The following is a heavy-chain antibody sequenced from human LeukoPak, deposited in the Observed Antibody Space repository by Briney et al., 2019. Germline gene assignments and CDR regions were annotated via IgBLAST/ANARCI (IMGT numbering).Heavy chain of an antibody. Sequence: GGSLRLSCAASGFTFSSYAMSWVRQAPGRGLEWVSVISGSGGTTYYADPVKGRFTISRDNSKNTLFLQMDSLRDEDTAIYYCAKAIGGSCYSSIDSWGQGTLVTVSS. CDR3: AKAIGGSCYSSIDS. CDR2: ISGSGGTT. CDR1: GFTFSSYA. J-gene: IGHJ4*02. D-gene: IGHD2-15*01. V-gene: IGHV3-23*01.